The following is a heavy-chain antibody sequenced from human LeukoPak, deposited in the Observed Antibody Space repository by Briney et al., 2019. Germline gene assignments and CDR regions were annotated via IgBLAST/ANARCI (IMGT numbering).Heavy chain of an antibody. Sequence: ASVKVSCKASGYTFTGYYMHWVRQAPGQGLEWMGWINPNSGGTNYAQKLQGRVTMTTDTSTSTAYMELRSLRSDDTAVYYCARETSQKGAHYMDVWGKGTTITISS. V-gene: IGHV1-2*02. D-gene: IGHD3-16*01. CDR1: GYTFTGYY. J-gene: IGHJ6*03. CDR3: ARETSQKGAHYMDV. CDR2: INPNSGGT.